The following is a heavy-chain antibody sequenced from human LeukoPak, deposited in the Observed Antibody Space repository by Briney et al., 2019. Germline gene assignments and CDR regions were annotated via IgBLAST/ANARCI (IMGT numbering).Heavy chain of an antibody. CDR1: GFTFSTYA. CDR3: AREWVEYSNTWSHFDY. J-gene: IGHJ4*02. V-gene: IGHV3-64*01. Sequence: QPGGSLRLSCAASGFTFSTYAMHWVRQAPGKGLEYVSAISSNGGSTYYAKSVEGRFTISRDNSKNTLYLQMGSLRPEDMAVYYCAREWVEYSNTWSHFDYWGQGTLVTVSS. CDR2: ISSNGGST. D-gene: IGHD6-13*01.